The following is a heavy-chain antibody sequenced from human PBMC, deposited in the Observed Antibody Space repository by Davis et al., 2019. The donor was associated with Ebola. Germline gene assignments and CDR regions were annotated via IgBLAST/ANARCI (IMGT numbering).Heavy chain of an antibody. V-gene: IGHV4-34*01. CDR2: INHSGST. J-gene: IGHJ4*02. CDR1: GGSFSGYY. D-gene: IGHD3-22*01. CDR3: ARGGLWRYDSSGYYSY. Sequence: SETLSLTCAVSGGSFSGYYWSWIRHPPGKGLEWIGEINHSGSTNYNPSLKSRVTISVDTSKNQFSLKLSSVTAADTAVYYCARGGLWRYDSSGYYSYWGQGTLVTVSS.